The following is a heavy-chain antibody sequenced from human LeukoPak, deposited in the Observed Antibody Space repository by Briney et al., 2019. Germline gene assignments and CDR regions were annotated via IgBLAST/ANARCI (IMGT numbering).Heavy chain of an antibody. V-gene: IGHV3-74*01. CDR3: TRGHHGLEY. J-gene: IGHJ4*02. D-gene: IGHD1-14*01. CDR1: GFTFSDYW. Sequence: PGGFLRLSCAASGFTFSDYWMHWVRQAPGKGLVWVSHINADEDRAAYADSVKGRFTISRDNARNTLYLQMNSLRAEDTAVYYCTRGHHGLEYWGQGTLVTVSS. CDR2: INADEDRA.